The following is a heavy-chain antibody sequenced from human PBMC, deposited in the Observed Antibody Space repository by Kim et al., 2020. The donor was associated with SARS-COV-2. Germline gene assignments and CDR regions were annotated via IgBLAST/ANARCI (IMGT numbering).Heavy chain of an antibody. D-gene: IGHD4-17*01. Sequence: GGSLRLSCAASGFSFSGHGMHWLRQAPGKGLEWVALIWYDGSKKYYGDSVKGRFTISRDNSRNTLYLQMNSLGAEDTAVYYCARLYGTTIDYWGQGTLVT. CDR3: ARLYGTTIDY. V-gene: IGHV3-33*01. CDR2: IWYDGSKK. CDR1: GFSFSGHG. J-gene: IGHJ4*02.